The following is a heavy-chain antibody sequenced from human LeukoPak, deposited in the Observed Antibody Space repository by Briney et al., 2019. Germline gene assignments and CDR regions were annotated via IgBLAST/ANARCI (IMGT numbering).Heavy chain of an antibody. Sequence: SETLSLTCAVYGGSFSGYYWSWIRQPPGKGLEWIGEINRSGSTNYNPSLKSRVTISVDTSKNQFSLKLSSVTAADTAVYYWARAVGGVIAVAGTLYFDYWGQGTLVTVSS. J-gene: IGHJ4*02. D-gene: IGHD6-19*01. CDR3: ARAVGGVIAVAGTLYFDY. CDR1: GGSFSGYY. CDR2: INRSGST. V-gene: IGHV4-34*01.